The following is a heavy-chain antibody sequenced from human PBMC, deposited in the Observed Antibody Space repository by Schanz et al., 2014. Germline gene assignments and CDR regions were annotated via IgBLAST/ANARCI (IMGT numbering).Heavy chain of an antibody. CDR2: INHSGGT. D-gene: IGHD3-10*01. J-gene: IGHJ4*02. V-gene: IGHV4-34*01. CDR1: GGSSSDCY. CDR3: ELITLDRGVRNDY. Sequence: QVQLQQWGAGLLKASETLSLTCAVYGGSSSDCYWSWIRQPPGKGLEWIGEINHSGGTNYNPSLKSRVTMSVDTSKNQFSLILTSVTAADTAVYYCELITLDRGVRNDYWGQGTLXSVSS.